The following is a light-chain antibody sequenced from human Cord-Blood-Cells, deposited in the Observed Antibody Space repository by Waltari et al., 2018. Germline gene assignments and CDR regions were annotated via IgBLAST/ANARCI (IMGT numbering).Light chain of an antibody. CDR2: EVS. CDR1: TIDVGGYNF. CDR3: SSYAGSNNLV. V-gene: IGLV2-8*01. J-gene: IGLJ3*02. Sequence: QSALTQPPSASGSPGQSLPISSTGTTIDVGGYNFASWYQQHPAKAPKPMLYEVSKRPSGVPDRFSGSKSGNTASLTVSGLQAEDEADYYCSSYAGSNNLVFGGGTKLTVL.